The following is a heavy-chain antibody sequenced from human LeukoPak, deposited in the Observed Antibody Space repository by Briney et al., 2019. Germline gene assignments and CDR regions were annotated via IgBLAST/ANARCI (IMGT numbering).Heavy chain of an antibody. J-gene: IGHJ4*02. CDR2: IYYSGST. CDR3: ARAPGYCSSTSCYDY. Sequence: SETLSLTCTVSGGSISSYYWSWIRQPPGKGLEWIGYIYYSGSTNYNPSLKSRVTVSVDTSKNQSSLKLSSVTAADTAVYYCARAPGYCSSTSCYDYWGQGTLVTVSS. V-gene: IGHV4-59*08. CDR1: GGSISSYY. D-gene: IGHD2-2*03.